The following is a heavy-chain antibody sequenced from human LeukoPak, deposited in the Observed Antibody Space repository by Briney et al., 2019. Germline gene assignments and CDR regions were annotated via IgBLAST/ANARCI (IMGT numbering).Heavy chain of an antibody. CDR2: TSSSGSTI. CDR3: AELGITMIGGV. J-gene: IGHJ6*04. CDR1: EFTFSSYE. Sequence: PGGSLRLSCAASEFTFSSYEMNWVRQAPGKGLEWVSYTSSSGSTIYYADSVKGRFTISRDNAKNSLYLQMNSLRAEDTAVYYCAELGITMIGGVWGKGTTVTISS. V-gene: IGHV3-48*03. D-gene: IGHD3-10*02.